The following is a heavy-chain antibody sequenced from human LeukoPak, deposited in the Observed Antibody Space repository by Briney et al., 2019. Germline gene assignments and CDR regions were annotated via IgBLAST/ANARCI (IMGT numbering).Heavy chain of an antibody. V-gene: IGHV3-30*18. J-gene: IGHJ4*02. Sequence: PGRSLRLSCAASGFTFSSHGMHWARQAPGKGLEWVAVISYDGSNKYYADSVKGRFTISRDNSKNTLYLQMNSLRAEDTAVYYCAKRNDYGDYWGQGTLVTVSS. CDR3: AKRNDYGDY. CDR1: GFTFSSHG. CDR2: ISYDGSNK.